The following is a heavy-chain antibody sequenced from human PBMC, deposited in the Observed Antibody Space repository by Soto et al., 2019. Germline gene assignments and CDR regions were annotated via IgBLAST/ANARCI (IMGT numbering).Heavy chain of an antibody. CDR3: ATDLRNPYFDYGMDV. CDR1: GYTLTELS. Sequence: QVQLVQSGAEVKKPGASVKVSCKVSGYTLTELSMHWVRQAPGKGLEWMGGFDPEDGETIYAQKFKGRVTMTEDTFTDTAYMELSSLRSEYTAVYYCATDLRNPYFDYGMDVWGQGTTVTVSS. CDR2: FDPEDGET. J-gene: IGHJ6*02. V-gene: IGHV1-24*01. D-gene: IGHD1-1*01.